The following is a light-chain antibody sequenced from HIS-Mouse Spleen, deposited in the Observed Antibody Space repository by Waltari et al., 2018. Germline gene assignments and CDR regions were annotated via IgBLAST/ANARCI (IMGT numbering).Light chain of an antibody. CDR2: EGS. Sequence: QSALTQPASVSGSPGQSITISCTGTSSYVGSYTLVPWYQQPPGKAPKLMIYEGSKRPSGVSNRFSGSKSGNTASLTISGLQAEDEADYYCCSYAGSSTLVFGGGTKLTVL. CDR1: SSYVGSYTL. CDR3: CSYAGSSTLV. V-gene: IGLV2-23*01. J-gene: IGLJ2*01.